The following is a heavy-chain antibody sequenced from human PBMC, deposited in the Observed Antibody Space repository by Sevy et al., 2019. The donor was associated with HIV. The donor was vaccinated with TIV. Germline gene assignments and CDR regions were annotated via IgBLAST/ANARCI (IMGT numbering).Heavy chain of an antibody. CDR3: VRDPEWGAIDY. CDR1: GLTFSSSW. CDR2: IQPDGSEK. D-gene: IGHD3-16*01. V-gene: IGHV3-7*01. Sequence: GGSQRLSCAVSGLTFSSSWMAWARQAPGKRLEWVAEIQPDGSEKYYVDSVKGRLTISRDNAKNFLYLQMDSLRVEDTAVYYCVRDPEWGAIDYWGQGILVTVSS. J-gene: IGHJ4*02.